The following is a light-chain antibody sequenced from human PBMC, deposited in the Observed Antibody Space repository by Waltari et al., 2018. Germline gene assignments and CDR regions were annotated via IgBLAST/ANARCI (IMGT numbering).Light chain of an antibody. Sequence: DIQKDQSPSSLSASAGDIVSITCQASQDIRNFLNWYQLKPGKSPKLLIYYASNLETRVPSRFSGRKSGTEFTLTISGLQPEDLATYFCQQYYDLPLTFGGGTKVEI. V-gene: IGKV1-33*01. CDR1: QDIRNF. CDR3: QQYYDLPLT. J-gene: IGKJ4*01. CDR2: YAS.